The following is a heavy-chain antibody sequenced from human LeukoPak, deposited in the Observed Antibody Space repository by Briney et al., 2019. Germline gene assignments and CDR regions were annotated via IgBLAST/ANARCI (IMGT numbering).Heavy chain of an antibody. CDR3: ARDKYGDYVIDY. V-gene: IGHV3-21*01. CDR2: ISSSSSYI. CDR1: GFTFSSYS. J-gene: IGHJ4*02. Sequence: GGSLRLSCAASGFTFSSYSMNWVRQAPGKGLEWVSSISSSSSYIYYADSVKGRFTISRDNAKNSLYLQMNSLRAEDTAVYYCARDKYGDYVIDYWGQETLVTVSS. D-gene: IGHD4-17*01.